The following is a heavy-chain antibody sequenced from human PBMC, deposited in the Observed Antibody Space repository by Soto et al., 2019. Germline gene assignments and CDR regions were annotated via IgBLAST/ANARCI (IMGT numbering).Heavy chain of an antibody. D-gene: IGHD3-10*01. J-gene: IGHJ6*02. V-gene: IGHV3-30*18. CDR3: AKDGAVLLWFGESSNYYYYGMDV. CDR2: ISYDGSNK. Sequence: PGGALRLSCAASGFTCSSYGMHWVRQAPGKGLEWVAVISYDGSNKYYADSVKGRFTISRDNSKNTLYLQMNSLRAEDTAVYYCAKDGAVLLWFGESSNYYYYGMDVWGQGTTVTVSS. CDR1: GFTCSSYG.